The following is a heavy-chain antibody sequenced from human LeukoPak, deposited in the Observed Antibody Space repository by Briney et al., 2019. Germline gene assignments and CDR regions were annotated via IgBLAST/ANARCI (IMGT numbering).Heavy chain of an antibody. CDR1: GYTFTGYC. V-gene: IGHV1-2*02. CDR2: INPNSGGT. CDR3: ARASDIAVTDSVSFDY. Sequence: GASVKVSCKASGYTFTGYCMHWVRQAPGQGLEWMGWINPNSGGTHYAQKMQGRVTMTRDTSTNTAYMALTRLRSDDTAVYYCARASDIAVTDSVSFDYWGQGTLVTVSS. J-gene: IGHJ4*02. D-gene: IGHD6-19*01.